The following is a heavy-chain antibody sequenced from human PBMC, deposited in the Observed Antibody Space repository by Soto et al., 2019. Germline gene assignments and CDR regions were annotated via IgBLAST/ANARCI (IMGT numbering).Heavy chain of an antibody. CDR2: LYYPGRT. J-gene: IGHJ5*02. Sequence: QLQLQESGPGLVKPSETLSLTCTVSGGSISSGTYYWGWIRQPPGKGLEWIGSLYYPGRTYYSPSLKSRVTISVDTSKNHFSLNLTSVTAADTAVYYCARRLARGVIGWFDPWGQGTLVTVSS. CDR1: GGSISSGTYY. D-gene: IGHD3-10*01. CDR3: ARRLARGVIGWFDP. V-gene: IGHV4-39*02.